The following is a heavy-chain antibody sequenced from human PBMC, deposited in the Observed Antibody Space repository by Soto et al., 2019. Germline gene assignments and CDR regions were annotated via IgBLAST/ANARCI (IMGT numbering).Heavy chain of an antibody. V-gene: IGHV3-30-3*01. J-gene: IGHJ4*02. CDR2: ISFDGSNK. CDR1: GFTFSSYA. CDR3: ARLTTVTRLLPN. D-gene: IGHD4-17*01. Sequence: QVQLVESGGGVVQPGRSLTLSCAASGFTFSSYAMHWVRQAPGMGLECVAVISFDGSNKYYADSVKGRFTISRDNSKNRLYTQMNSLRAEVTAVSYGARLTTVTRLLPNWGQGTLPSVSS.